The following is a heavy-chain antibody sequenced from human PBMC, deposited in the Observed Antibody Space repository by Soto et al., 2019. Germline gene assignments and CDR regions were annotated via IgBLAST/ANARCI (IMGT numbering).Heavy chain of an antibody. CDR3: AKDQASGQGSFDS. CDR2: ISYDGSNQ. D-gene: IGHD3-10*01. V-gene: IGHV3-30*18. Sequence: QPGGSLRLSCAASGFTFNIYGMHWVRQAPDKGLEWVALISYDGSNQYYADSVKGRFTISRDNSKNTLFLQMNSLRADDTAVYYCAKDQASGQGSFDSWGQGXLVTVHS. CDR1: GFTFNIYG. J-gene: IGHJ4*02.